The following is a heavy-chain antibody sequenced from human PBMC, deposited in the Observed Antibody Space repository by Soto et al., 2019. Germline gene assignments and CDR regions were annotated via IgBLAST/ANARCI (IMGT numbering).Heavy chain of an antibody. V-gene: IGHV1-46*01. CDR2: INPSGGST. Sequence: QVQLVQSGAEVKKPGASVKVSCKASGYTFTSYYMHWVRQAPGQGLEWMGIINPSGGSTSYPQKFQGRVTMTRDTSTSTVYMELSSLRSEDTAVYYCARNAYGGSGEKYYYYYGMDVWGQGTTVTVSS. J-gene: IGHJ6*02. CDR1: GYTFTSYY. CDR3: ARNAYGGSGEKYYYYYGMDV. D-gene: IGHD3-10*01.